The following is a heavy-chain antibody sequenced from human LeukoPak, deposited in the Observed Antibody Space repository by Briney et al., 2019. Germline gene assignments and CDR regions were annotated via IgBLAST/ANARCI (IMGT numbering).Heavy chain of an antibody. Sequence: GGSVRLSCAASGFTFSSYAMRWVREAPGKGREGGSAISGSGGSTYYAASVKGRFTISRDNSKNTLYLQMNSLRAEDTAVYYCAKDRGSGWYNWFDPWGQGTLVTVSS. J-gene: IGHJ5*02. V-gene: IGHV3-23*01. CDR3: AKDRGSGWYNWFDP. CDR2: ISGSGGST. CDR1: GFTFSSYA. D-gene: IGHD6-19*01.